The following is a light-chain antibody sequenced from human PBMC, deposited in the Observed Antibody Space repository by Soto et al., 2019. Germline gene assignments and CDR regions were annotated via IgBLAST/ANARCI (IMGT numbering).Light chain of an antibody. Sequence: QSALTQSASVSGSPGQSITISCTGTSSDVGSYNVVSWYQNHPGKAPKLINYEVTERPSGVSNRFSGSKSGNTAYLTISGLQAEDEADYYCSSYAGSDFVVFGGGTKLTVL. J-gene: IGLJ2*01. CDR1: SSDVGSYNV. CDR2: EVT. V-gene: IGLV2-23*02. CDR3: SSYAGSDFVV.